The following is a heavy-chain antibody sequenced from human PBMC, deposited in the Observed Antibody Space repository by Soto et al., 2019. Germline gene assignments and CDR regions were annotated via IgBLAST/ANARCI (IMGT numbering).Heavy chain of an antibody. CDR1: GGSISSSSYY. CDR2: IYYSGST. V-gene: IGHV4-39*01. J-gene: IGHJ6*02. Sequence: PSETLSLTCAVSGGSISSSSYYWGWIRQPPGKGLEWIGSIYYSGSTYYNPSLKSRVTISVDTSKNQFSLKLSSVTAADTAVYYCARSPRSSGYLDYYYYGMDVWGQGTTVTVS. D-gene: IGHD3-22*01. CDR3: ARSPRSSGYLDYYYYGMDV.